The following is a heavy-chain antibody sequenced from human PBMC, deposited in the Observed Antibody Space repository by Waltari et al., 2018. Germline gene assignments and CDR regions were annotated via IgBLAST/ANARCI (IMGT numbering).Heavy chain of an antibody. J-gene: IGHJ4*02. Sequence: EVQLLESGGGLVQPGGSLRLSCAASGFTFSSYAMSWVRQAPGKGLEWVSVIYSGGSTYCADAVKGRFTITRDNSKNTLYLQMNSLRAEDTAVYYWAKDLGTMVRGGNYNFDYWGQGTLVTVSS. CDR2: IYSGGST. CDR1: GFTFSSYA. D-gene: IGHD3-10*01. V-gene: IGHV3-23*03. CDR3: AKDLGTMVRGGNYNFDY.